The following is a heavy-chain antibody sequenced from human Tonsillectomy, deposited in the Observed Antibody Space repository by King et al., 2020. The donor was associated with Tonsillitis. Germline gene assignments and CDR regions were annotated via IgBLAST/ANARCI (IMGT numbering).Heavy chain of an antibody. Sequence: VQLVESGGGLVQPGGSLRLSCGASGFTFSSNWMSWARRAPGTGREWVASIKEDGSGKYYVDSVKGRFTIPRDNAKNLLYLQMNRLSAEGTAVYYCGGSQYMSSSGYWGQGTLVTVSS. CDR1: GFTFSSNW. CDR2: IKEDGSGK. D-gene: IGHD3-10*01. J-gene: IGHJ4*02. V-gene: IGHV3-7*03. CDR3: GGSQYMSSSGY.